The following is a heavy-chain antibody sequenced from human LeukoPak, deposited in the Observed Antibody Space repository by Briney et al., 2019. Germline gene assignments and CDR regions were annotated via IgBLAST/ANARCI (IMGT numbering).Heavy chain of an antibody. CDR1: GGSISSSSYY. D-gene: IGHD5-12*01. J-gene: IGHJ4*02. Sequence: SETLSLTCTVSGGSISSSSYYWGWIRQPPGKGLEWIGSIYYSGSTYYNPSLKSRVTISVDTSKNQFSLKLSSVTAADTAVYYCANLYSGYEPTGGGIDYWGQGTLVTVSS. V-gene: IGHV4-39*01. CDR3: ANLYSGYEPTGGGIDY. CDR2: IYYSGST.